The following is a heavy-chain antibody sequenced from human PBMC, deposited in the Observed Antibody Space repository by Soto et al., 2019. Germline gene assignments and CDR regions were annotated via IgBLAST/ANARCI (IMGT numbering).Heavy chain of an antibody. CDR2: VHYSGAT. J-gene: IGHJ3*01. D-gene: IGHD2-2*01. Sequence: SKTLSLTCTVSGGSIDGYFWTWVRQPPGEGLEWIGNVHYSGATRFKSSFKSRLDMSVDTSKNQFSMTLTSVTAADTAVYYCARMLVNVRYDNAVHDTFDVWGQGTMVNV. V-gene: IGHV4-59*01. CDR1: GGSIDGYF. CDR3: ARMLVNVRYDNAVHDTFDV.